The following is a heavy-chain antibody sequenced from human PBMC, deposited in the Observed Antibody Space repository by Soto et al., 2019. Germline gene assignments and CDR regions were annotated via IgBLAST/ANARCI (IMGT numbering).Heavy chain of an antibody. CDR3: ARHIAVPTTRGFDY. CDR2: IYHSGAT. V-gene: IGHV4-4*02. CDR1: GASISSTNW. J-gene: IGHJ4*01. Sequence: QVQLQESGPGLVKPSGTLSLTCAVSGASISSTNWWSWVRQAPGEGPEWIGEIYHSGATNYNPSLKSRVIISMDTSKNQLSLRLDSVTAADTAVYFCARHIAVPTTRGFDYWGHGTLVTVSS. D-gene: IGHD2-15*01.